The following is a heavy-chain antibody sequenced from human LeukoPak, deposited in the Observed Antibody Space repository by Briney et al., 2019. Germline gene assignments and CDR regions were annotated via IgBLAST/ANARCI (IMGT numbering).Heavy chain of an antibody. Sequence: GSLRLSCAASGFTFSSYAMHWVRQAPGKGLEWVAVISYDGSNKYYADSVKGRFTISRDNAKNSLYLQMNSLRAEDTALYYCAKDMYSSSWYPSYFQHWGQGTLVTVSS. J-gene: IGHJ1*01. V-gene: IGHV3-30-3*01. CDR3: AKDMYSSSWYPSYFQH. CDR1: GFTFSSYA. D-gene: IGHD6-13*01. CDR2: ISYDGSNK.